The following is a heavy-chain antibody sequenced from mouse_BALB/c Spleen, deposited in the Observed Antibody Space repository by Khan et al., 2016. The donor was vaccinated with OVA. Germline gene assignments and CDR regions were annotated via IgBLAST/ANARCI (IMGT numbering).Heavy chain of an antibody. J-gene: IGHJ4*01. V-gene: IGHV2-6-5*01. Sequence: QVQLKESGPGLVAPSQNLSLTCTVSGFSLSDYGVSWIRQPPGKGLEWLGVIWGGESTYYNSDLKSRLSISKDNSKSQVFLKMSSLQSDDTAMFYCAKGVWSYYDTLDYWGQGTSVTFSS. CDR2: IWGGEST. CDR1: GFSLSDYG. CDR3: AKGVWSYYDTLDY.